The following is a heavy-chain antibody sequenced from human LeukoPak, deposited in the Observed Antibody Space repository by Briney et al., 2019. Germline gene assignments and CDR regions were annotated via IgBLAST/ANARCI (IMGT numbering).Heavy chain of an antibody. CDR3: ARGIGT. CDR2: INHSGST. CDR1: GGSFSGYY. J-gene: IGHJ4*02. V-gene: IGHV4-34*01. Sequence: SETLSLTCAVYGGSFSGYYWSWIRQPPGKGLEWIGEINHSGSTNYNPSLKSRVTISVDTSKNQFSLKLSFVTAADTAVYYCARGIGTWGQGTLVTVSS. D-gene: IGHD6-13*01.